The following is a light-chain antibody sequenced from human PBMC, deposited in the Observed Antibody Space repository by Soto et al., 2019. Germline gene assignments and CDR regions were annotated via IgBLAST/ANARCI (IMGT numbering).Light chain of an antibody. CDR3: QQDGSSPPIT. V-gene: IGKV3-20*01. Sequence: EIVLTQSPGILSLSPRERASLSCGAIQSISSSFLAGYQQKPGQAPRLLIYGASSRATGIPDRFSGSGSGTDFTLTISRLEHADFAVYYCQQDGSSPPITFGQGTRLDIK. CDR1: QSISSSF. J-gene: IGKJ5*01. CDR2: GAS.